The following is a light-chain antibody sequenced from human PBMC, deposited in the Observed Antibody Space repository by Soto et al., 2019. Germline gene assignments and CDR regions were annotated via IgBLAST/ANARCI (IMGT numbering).Light chain of an antibody. CDR1: SSDVGGYNY. J-gene: IGLJ2*01. V-gene: IGLV2-8*01. Sequence: QSVLTQPPSASGSPGQSVTISCTGTSSDVGGYNYVSWYQQHPGKAPKLMIYEVSKRPSGVPDRFSGSKSGNTASLTVSGLQAEDEADYYCSSYAGSNNHVVFGGGTKRDRP. CDR3: SSYAGSNNHVV. CDR2: EVS.